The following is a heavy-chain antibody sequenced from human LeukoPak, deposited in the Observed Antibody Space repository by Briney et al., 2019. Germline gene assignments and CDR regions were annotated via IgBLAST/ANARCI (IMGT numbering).Heavy chain of an antibody. D-gene: IGHD3-22*01. CDR2: ISGSGPST. CDR3: ARLPTFYYDSSHYHYDY. CDR1: GGSISSYY. J-gene: IGHJ4*02. V-gene: IGHV3-23*01. Sequence: ETLSLTCTVSGGSISSYYWSWIRQPPGKGLEWASSISGSGPSTDYADSVKGRFTISRDKSKNTLYLQMNSLRVEDTAVYYCARLPTFYYDSSHYHYDYWGQGTLVTVSS.